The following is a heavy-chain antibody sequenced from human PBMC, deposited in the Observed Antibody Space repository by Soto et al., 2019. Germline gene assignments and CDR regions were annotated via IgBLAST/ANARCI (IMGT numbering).Heavy chain of an antibody. D-gene: IGHD2-15*01. CDR2: TYYRSRWYS. V-gene: IGHV6-1*01. J-gene: IGHJ6*02. CDR1: GDTVSSNSVA. Sequence: SQNLSLTCVGSGDTVSSNSVAWNWVRRSPSRGLEWLGRTYYRSRWYSDYAVSVRSRIDINADTSKNQVSLQLNSVTPEDTAVYYCARSEEDSDYYYYGMDVWGQGTTVTVSS. CDR3: ARSEEDSDYYYYGMDV.